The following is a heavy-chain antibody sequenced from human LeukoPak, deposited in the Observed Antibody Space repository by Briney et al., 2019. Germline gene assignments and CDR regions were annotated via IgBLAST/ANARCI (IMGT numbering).Heavy chain of an antibody. CDR3: ASSLNTVIISLYYFDY. J-gene: IGHJ4*02. D-gene: IGHD4-11*01. CDR1: GFTFSDYY. CDR2: ISANGITT. V-gene: IGHV3-11*04. Sequence: GGSLRLSCAASGFTFSDYYMGWIRQAPGQGLEWISYISANGITTYYADSVKGRFTISRDNARNSLSLYMNFLRAEDTAVYYCASSLNTVIISLYYFDYWGQGTLVTVSS.